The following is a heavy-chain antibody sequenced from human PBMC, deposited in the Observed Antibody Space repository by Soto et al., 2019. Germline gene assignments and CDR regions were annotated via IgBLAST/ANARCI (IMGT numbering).Heavy chain of an antibody. J-gene: IGHJ3*01. V-gene: IGHV4-4*02. CDR2: IFHSGNT. Sequence: SETLSLTCAVSGGSISINYWWNWVRQPPGKGLEWIGEIFHSGNTNYKPSLRSRVTISVDKSKNQFSLKLNSTTAADTAMYYCVRSSTGGNAFDVWGPGTMVTVSS. CDR3: VRSSTGGNAFDV. CDR1: GGSISINYW. D-gene: IGHD7-27*01.